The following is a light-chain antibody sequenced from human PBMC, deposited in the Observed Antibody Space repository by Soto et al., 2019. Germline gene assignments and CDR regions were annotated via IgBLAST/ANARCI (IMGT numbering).Light chain of an antibody. Sequence: QSALTQPRSVSGSPGQSVAISCTGTSSDVANYNFVSWYQHHPGKAPKLMVYDVNKRPSGVPDRFSGSKSGSTASLTISGLQAEDEADYYCCSYADSYTLIFGGGTKLTVL. CDR3: CSYADSYTLI. J-gene: IGLJ2*01. V-gene: IGLV2-11*01. CDR2: DVN. CDR1: SSDVANYNF.